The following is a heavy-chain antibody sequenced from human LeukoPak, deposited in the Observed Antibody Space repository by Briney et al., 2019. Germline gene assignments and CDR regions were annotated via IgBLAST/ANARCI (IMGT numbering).Heavy chain of an antibody. CDR3: ANRAGYSAGYFDY. D-gene: IGHD5-12*01. V-gene: IGHV1-69*13. J-gene: IGHJ4*02. CDR2: IIPIFGTA. Sequence: GASVKVSCKASGGTFSSYAISWVRQAPGQGLEWMGGIIPIFGTANYAQKFQGRVTITADESTSTAYMELSSLRSEDTAVYYCANRAGYSAGYFDYWGQGTLVTVSS. CDR1: GGTFSSYA.